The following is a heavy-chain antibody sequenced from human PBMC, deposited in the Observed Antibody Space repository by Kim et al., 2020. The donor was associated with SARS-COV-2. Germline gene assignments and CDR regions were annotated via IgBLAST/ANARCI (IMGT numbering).Heavy chain of an antibody. CDR3: ARELYYGSGSNWFDP. V-gene: IGHV1-18*04. J-gene: IGHJ5*02. D-gene: IGHD3-10*01. Sequence: ASVKVSCKASGYTFTSYGISWVRQAPGQGLEWMGWISAYNGNTNYAQKLQGRVTMTTDTSTSTAYMELRSLRSDDTAVYYCARELYYGSGSNWFDPWGQGTLVTVSS. CDR1: GYTFTSYG. CDR2: ISAYNGNT.